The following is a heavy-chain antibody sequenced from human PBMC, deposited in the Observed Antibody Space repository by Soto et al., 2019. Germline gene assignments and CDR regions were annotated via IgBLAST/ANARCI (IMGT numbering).Heavy chain of an antibody. CDR2: ISFDGANI. CDR3: ARDPYGGYIFDS. Sequence: QVQLVESGGGVVQPGTSLRLSCAASGFTFRNYAMHWVRQSPAKGLEWLAVISFDGANIFYADAAKGRFTISRDNSKETLYPQLDSLRPEDTGVYFCARDPYGGYIFDSWGQGTQVTLSS. D-gene: IGHD5-12*01. V-gene: IGHV3-30-3*01. CDR1: GFTFRNYA. J-gene: IGHJ4*02.